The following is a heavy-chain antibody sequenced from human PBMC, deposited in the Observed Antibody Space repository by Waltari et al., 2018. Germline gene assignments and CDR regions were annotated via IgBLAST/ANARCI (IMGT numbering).Heavy chain of an antibody. CDR3: AKLAGYSSSWYVNDY. Sequence: VQLVESGGGLVQPGGSPRLSCAASGFTVSSNYMSWVRQAPGKGLEWVAFIRYDGSNKYYADSVKGRFTISRDNSKNTLYLQMNSLRAEDTAVYYCAKLAGYSSSWYVNDYWGQGTLVTVSS. J-gene: IGHJ4*02. D-gene: IGHD6-13*01. CDR2: IRYDGSNK. CDR1: GFTVSSNY. V-gene: IGHV3-30*02.